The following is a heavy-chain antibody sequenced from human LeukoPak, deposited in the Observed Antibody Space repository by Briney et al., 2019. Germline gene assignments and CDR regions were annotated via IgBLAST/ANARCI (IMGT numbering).Heavy chain of an antibody. V-gene: IGHV3-20*04. CDR3: ARALGSYYDFWSGRAYYFDY. CDR1: GFTFDDYG. CDR2: INWNGGST. Sequence: PGGFLRLSCAASGFTFDDYGMGWVRQAPGKGLEWVSGINWNGGSTGYADSVKGRFTISRDNAKNSLYLQMNSLRAEDTALYYCARALGSYYDFWSGRAYYFDYWGQGTLVTVSS. D-gene: IGHD3-3*01. J-gene: IGHJ4*02.